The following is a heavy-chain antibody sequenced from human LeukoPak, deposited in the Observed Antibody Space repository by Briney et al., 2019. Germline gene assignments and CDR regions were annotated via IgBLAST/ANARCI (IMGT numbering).Heavy chain of an antibody. CDR1: GFTFSGSA. Sequence: GSLRLSCAASGFTFSGSAMHWVRQASGKGLEWVGRIRSKANSYATAYAASVKGRFTISRDDSKNTAYLQMNSLKTEDTAVYYCTRHSPSYYYDSSGYYRIAEYFQHWGQGTLVTVSS. D-gene: IGHD3-22*01. CDR3: TRHSPSYYYDSSGYYRIAEYFQH. CDR2: IRSKANSYAT. J-gene: IGHJ1*01. V-gene: IGHV3-73*01.